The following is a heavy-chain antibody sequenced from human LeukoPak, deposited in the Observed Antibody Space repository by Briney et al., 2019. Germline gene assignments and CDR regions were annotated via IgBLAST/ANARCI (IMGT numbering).Heavy chain of an antibody. J-gene: IGHJ6*03. CDR1: GGSISSGGYY. D-gene: IGHD3-3*01. CDR2: IYYSGST. Sequence: SETLSLTCTVSGGSISSGGYYWSWIRQHPGKGLEWIGYIYYSGSTYYNPSLKSRVTISVDTSKNQFSLKLSSVTAADTAVYYCASQRYGFWSGISYYYYYMDVWGKGTTVTVSS. CDR3: ASQRYGFWSGISYYYYYMDV. V-gene: IGHV4-31*03.